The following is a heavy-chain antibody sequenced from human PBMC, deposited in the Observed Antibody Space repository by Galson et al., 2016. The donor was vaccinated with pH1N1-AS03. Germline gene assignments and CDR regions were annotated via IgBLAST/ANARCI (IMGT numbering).Heavy chain of an antibody. Sequence: ETLSLTCNVSGGSFTYYYWSWIRQPPGKGLEWIGYIYYSGSTNYHPSLRSRLTISLDTSTNQISLELSSVTAADTAVYYCARHGRPHSGALTALTAFDYWGPGALVTVSS. CDR2: IYYSGST. CDR1: GGSFTYYY. D-gene: IGHD2-21*02. V-gene: IGHV4-59*08. CDR3: ARHGRPHSGALTALTAFDY. J-gene: IGHJ4*02.